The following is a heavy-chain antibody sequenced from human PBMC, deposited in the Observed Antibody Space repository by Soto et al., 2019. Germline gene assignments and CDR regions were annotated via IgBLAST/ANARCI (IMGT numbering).Heavy chain of an antibody. V-gene: IGHV4-39*02. CDR3: ARVLWSGEPPLDS. Sequence: QLQLQESGPGLVKPSETLSLTCTVSGGSITNDDKYWGWIRQSPGKGLDWIGTIHYSGSTYYNPSLKSRVTISVNASRTHFPLKRGSVTAADTAVYYCARVLWSGEPPLDSWGRGTLVTVSS. D-gene: IGHD3-10*01. J-gene: IGHJ4*02. CDR1: GGSITNDDKY. CDR2: IHYSGST.